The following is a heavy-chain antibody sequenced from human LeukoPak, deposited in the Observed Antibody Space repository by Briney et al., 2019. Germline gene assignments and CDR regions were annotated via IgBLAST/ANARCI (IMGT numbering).Heavy chain of an antibody. CDR2: ISWNSGSI. Sequence: GGSLRLSCAASGFTFSSYAMSWVRQAPGKGLEWVSGISWNSGSIGYADSVKGRFTISRDNAKNSLYLQMNSLRAEDTALYYCAKAHDYKGFFGYWGQGTLVTVSS. CDR3: AKAHDYKGFFGY. V-gene: IGHV3-9*01. J-gene: IGHJ4*02. D-gene: IGHD4-11*01. CDR1: GFTFSSYA.